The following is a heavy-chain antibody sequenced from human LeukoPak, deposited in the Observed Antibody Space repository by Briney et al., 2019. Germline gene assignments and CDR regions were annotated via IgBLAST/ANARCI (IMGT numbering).Heavy chain of an antibody. CDR1: GFTFSSYA. CDR2: IRYDGSNK. V-gene: IGHV3-30*02. D-gene: IGHD3-10*01. J-gene: IGHJ4*02. Sequence: GGSLRLSCAASGFTFSSYAMSWVRQAPGKGLEWVAFIRYDGSNKYYADSVKGRFTISRDNSKNTLYLQMNSLRAEDTAVYYCAKDQSGLLWFGELLSLGYWGQGTLVTVSS. CDR3: AKDQSGLLWFGELLSLGY.